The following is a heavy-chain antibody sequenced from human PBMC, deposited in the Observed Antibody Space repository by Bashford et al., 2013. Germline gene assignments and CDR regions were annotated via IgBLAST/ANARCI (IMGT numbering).Heavy chain of an antibody. CDR2: INHSGST. Sequence: SSETLSLTCAVYGGSFSGYYWSWIRQPPGKGLEWIGEINHSGSTNYNPSLKSRVTISVDTSKNQFSLKLSSVTAADTAVYYXARALTYYYGSGSLELGDYWGQGTLVTVSS. V-gene: IGHV4-34*01. CDR1: GGSFSGYY. D-gene: IGHD3-10*01. J-gene: IGHJ4*02. CDR3: ARALTYYYGSGSLELGDY.